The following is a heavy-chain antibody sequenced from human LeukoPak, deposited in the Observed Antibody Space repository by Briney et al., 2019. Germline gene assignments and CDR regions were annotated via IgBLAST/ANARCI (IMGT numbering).Heavy chain of an antibody. CDR2: IYYTGST. CDR3: ASSYFYDGNRYFDD. D-gene: IGHD3-22*01. Sequence: SETLSLTCTVSGGSITSYYWNWLRQSPGKGLEWIGYIYYTGSTNSNPSLKSRVTISVDTSKNQFFLRLSSVTAADTAMYYCASSYFYDGNRYFDDWGRGTLVTVSS. V-gene: IGHV4-59*08. CDR1: GGSITSYY. J-gene: IGHJ5*02.